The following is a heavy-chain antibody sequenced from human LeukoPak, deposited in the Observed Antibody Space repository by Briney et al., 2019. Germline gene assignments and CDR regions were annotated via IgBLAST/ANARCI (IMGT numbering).Heavy chain of an antibody. J-gene: IGHJ4*02. CDR1: GFTVSHKY. D-gene: IGHD3-10*01. CDR2: IYSSGNT. Sequence: PGGSLGLSCAASGFTVSHKYMSWVRQVPGKGLEWVAVIYSSGNTYYADSVRARFTISRDNSKNTVSFQMDSLRAEDTAIYYCARGLPEWFGAPDYWGQGTLVTVSS. CDR3: ARGLPEWFGAPDY. V-gene: IGHV3-66*01.